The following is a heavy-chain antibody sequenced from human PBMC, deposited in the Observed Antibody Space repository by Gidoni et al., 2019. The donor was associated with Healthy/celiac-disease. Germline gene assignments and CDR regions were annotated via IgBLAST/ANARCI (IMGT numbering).Heavy chain of an antibody. V-gene: IGHV3-23*01. J-gene: IGHJ4*02. D-gene: IGHD6-19*01. CDR3: AKALRRESGSGWYLLDS. CDR2: ISGSVCIT. Sequence: EVQLLESGGGLVQPGGSLRLSCAASGCTVSSSAMSWVRLAPGKGLEWFSAISGSVCITYYADSVKCRFTISRDKSQNSLYLQINSLRAEDTSVYYCAKALRRESGSGWYLLDSLGQGTLVTVSS. CDR1: GCTVSSSA.